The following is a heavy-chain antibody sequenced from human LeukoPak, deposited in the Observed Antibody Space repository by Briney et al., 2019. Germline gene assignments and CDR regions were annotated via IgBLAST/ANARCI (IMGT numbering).Heavy chain of an antibody. Sequence: PSETLSLTCTVSGGSISSGGYYWSWIRQHPGKGLEWIGYICYSGSTYYNPSLKSRVTISVDTSKNQFSLKLSSVTAADTAVYYCARASPNDYGDYGASDYWGQGTLVTVSS. J-gene: IGHJ4*02. V-gene: IGHV4-31*03. CDR3: ARASPNDYGDYGASDY. CDR2: ICYSGST. D-gene: IGHD4-17*01. CDR1: GGSISSGGYY.